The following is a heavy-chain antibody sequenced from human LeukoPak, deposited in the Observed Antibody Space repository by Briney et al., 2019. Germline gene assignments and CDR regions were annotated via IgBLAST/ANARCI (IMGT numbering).Heavy chain of an antibody. Sequence: PSETLSLTCTVSSGSISTYYWSWIRQPPGKRLEWIGFIHYTGSTNYNPSLKSRVTISVDTSKNQFSLKLNSVTAADTAVYYCARSSGSRYYIDYWGQGTLVTVSS. CDR1: SGSISTYY. V-gene: IGHV4-59*01. CDR3: ARSSGSRYYIDY. J-gene: IGHJ4*02. CDR2: IHYTGST. D-gene: IGHD1-26*01.